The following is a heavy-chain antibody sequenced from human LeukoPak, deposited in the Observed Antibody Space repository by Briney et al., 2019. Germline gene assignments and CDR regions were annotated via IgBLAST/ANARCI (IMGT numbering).Heavy chain of an antibody. D-gene: IGHD4-11*01. CDR3: AKVKRVSYSTLLDY. V-gene: IGHV3-30-3*01. CDR1: GFTFSSYA. CDR2: ISYDGSNK. Sequence: GGSLRLSCAASGFTFSSYAMHWVRQAPGKGLEWVAVISYDGSNKYYADSVKGRFTISRDNSKNTLYLQMNSLGAEDTAVYYCAKVKRVSYSTLLDYWGQGTLVTVSS. J-gene: IGHJ4*02.